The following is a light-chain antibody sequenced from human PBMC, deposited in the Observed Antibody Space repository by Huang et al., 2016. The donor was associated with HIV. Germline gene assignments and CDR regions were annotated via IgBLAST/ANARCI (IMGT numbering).Light chain of an antibody. CDR1: QSLLHRNGYNY. Sequence: DIVMTQSPLSLPVTPGEPASTSCRSSQSLLHRNGYNYLDWYLPKPVQSPQLLIYLGSNRASGVPDRFSGSGSGTDFTLKISTVEAEDVGVYYCMQALQDPWTFGQGTKVEIK. CDR2: LGS. J-gene: IGKJ1*01. CDR3: MQALQDPWT. V-gene: IGKV2-28*01.